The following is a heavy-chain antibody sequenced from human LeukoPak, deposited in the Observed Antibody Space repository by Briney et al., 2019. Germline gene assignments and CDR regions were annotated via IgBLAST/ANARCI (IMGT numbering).Heavy chain of an antibody. Sequence: GESLKISCEGSRYSFTSYWIGWVHQMPGKGLEWMGIIYPDDSDTRYSPSFQGQVTISADKSISTAYLQWSSLKASDTAMYYCATTVEYCSSTSCANWFDPWGQGTLVTVSS. CDR2: IYPDDSDT. CDR1: RYSFTSYW. D-gene: IGHD2-2*01. V-gene: IGHV5-51*07. J-gene: IGHJ5*02. CDR3: ATTVEYCSSTSCANWFDP.